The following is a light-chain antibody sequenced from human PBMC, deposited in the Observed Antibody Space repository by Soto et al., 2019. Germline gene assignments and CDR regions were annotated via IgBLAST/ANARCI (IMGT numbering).Light chain of an antibody. V-gene: IGLV2-14*01. CDR2: DVS. J-gene: IGLJ1*01. CDR1: SSDVGGYNY. CDR3: CSYTTSNTRQIV. Sequence: SSLTQPASVSGSPGQWITISCPGTSSDVGGYNYVSWYQQHPGKAPKFMIYDVSNRPSGVSNRFSGSKSGNTASLTISGLQAEDEADYYCCSYTTSNTRQIVFGTGTKVTVL.